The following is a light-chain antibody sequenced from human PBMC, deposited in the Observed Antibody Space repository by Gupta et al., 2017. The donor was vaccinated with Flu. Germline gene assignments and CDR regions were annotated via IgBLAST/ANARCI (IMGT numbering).Light chain of an antibody. V-gene: IGKV1-39*01. CDR1: QSISSY. CDR3: QQSDSNSLT. Sequence: DIQMTQSPSSLSASVGDRVTITCRASQSISSYLNWYQQKPGKAPKLLIYAASSLQSGVPSRFSGSGSGTDFTLTISRLQPEDFATYYCQQSDSNSLTFGQGTRLEIK. J-gene: IGKJ5*01. CDR2: AAS.